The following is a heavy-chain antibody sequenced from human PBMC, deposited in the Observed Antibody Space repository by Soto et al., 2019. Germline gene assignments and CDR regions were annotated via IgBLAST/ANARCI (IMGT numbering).Heavy chain of an antibody. D-gene: IGHD6-13*01. J-gene: IGHJ6*02. Sequence: AGGSLRLSCAASGFTFSSYAMSWVRQAPGKGLEWVSAISGSGGSTYYADSVKGRFTISRDNSKNTLYLQMNSLRAEDTAVYYCAKGVAAARYYYYGMDVWGQGTTVTVSS. CDR2: ISGSGGST. V-gene: IGHV3-23*01. CDR3: AKGVAAARYYYYGMDV. CDR1: GFTFSSYA.